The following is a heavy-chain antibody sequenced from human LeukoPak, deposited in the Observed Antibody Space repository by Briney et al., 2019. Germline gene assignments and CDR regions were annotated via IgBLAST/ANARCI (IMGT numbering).Heavy chain of an antibody. CDR1: GFTFSSYS. Sequence: GGSLRLSCAASGFTFSSYSMNWVRQAPGKGLEWVSSISSSSSYIYYADSVKGRFTISRDNAKNSLYLQMNSLRAEDTAVYYCARDCSVNWFDPWSQGTLVTVSS. CDR2: ISSSSSYI. J-gene: IGHJ5*02. V-gene: IGHV3-21*01. CDR3: ARDCSVNWFDP. D-gene: IGHD2-15*01.